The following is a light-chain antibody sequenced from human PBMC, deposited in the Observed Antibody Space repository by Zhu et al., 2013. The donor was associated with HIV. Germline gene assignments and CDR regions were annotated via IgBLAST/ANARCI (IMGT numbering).Light chain of an antibody. V-gene: IGLV3-1*01. CDR2: QDT. CDR1: KLGDKY. CDR3: QVWDSGSDHLVL. Sequence: SYELTQPPSVSVSPGQTATITCSGDKLGDKYACWYQQKAGQSPVVVIYQDTKRPSGIPXRFSGSNSGNTATLTISRVEAGDEADYYCQVWDSGSDHLVLFGGGTKVTVL. J-gene: IGLJ2*01.